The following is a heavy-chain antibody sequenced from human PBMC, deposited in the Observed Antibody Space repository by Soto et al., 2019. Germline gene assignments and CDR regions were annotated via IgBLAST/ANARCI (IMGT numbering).Heavy chain of an antibody. CDR1: GYTFTGYY. CDR2: INPNSGGT. V-gene: IGHV1-2*04. CDR3: ARGLGRGGIVVKNYYYYYGMHV. Sequence: ASVKVSRKASGYTFTGYYMHWVRQAPGQGLEWMGWINPNSGGTNYAQKFQGWVTMTRDTSISTAYMELSRLRSDDTAVYYCARGLGRGGIVVKNYYYYYGMHVWGQGTTVTVS. D-gene: IGHD3-22*01. J-gene: IGHJ6*02.